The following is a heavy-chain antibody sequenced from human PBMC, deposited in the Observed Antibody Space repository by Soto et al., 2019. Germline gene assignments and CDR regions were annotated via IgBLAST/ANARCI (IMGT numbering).Heavy chain of an antibody. D-gene: IGHD3-10*02. CDR2: IYHSGST. Sequence: SETLSLTCAVSGGSISSGGYSWSWIRQPPGKGLEWIGYIYHSGSTYYNPSLKSRVTISVDRSKNQFSLKLSSVTAADTAVYYCVRLVFGAAHGLVVVWCQGTTVTVSS. CDR3: VRLVFGAAHGLVVV. J-gene: IGHJ6*02. CDR1: GGSISSGGYS. V-gene: IGHV4-30-2*01.